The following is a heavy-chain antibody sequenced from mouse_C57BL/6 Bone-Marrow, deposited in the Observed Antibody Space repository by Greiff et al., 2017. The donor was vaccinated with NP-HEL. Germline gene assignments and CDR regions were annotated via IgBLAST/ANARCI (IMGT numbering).Heavy chain of an antibody. D-gene: IGHD2-3*01. CDR2: ISNGGGST. CDR1: GFTFSDYY. V-gene: IGHV5-12*01. J-gene: IGHJ1*03. Sequence: EVHLVESGGGLVQPGGSLKLSCAASGFTFSDYYMYWVRQTPEKRLEWVAYISNGGGSTYYPDTVKGRFTSSRDNAKNTLYLQMSRLKSEDTAMYYCARHGGGYYVPYWYFDVWGTGTTVTVSS. CDR3: ARHGGGYYVPYWYFDV.